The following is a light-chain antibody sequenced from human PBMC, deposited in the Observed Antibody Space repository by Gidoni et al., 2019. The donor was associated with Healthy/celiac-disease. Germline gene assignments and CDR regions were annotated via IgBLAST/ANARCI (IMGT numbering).Light chain of an antibody. CDR3: QQYGNLPPT. V-gene: IGKV1-33*01. CDR1: QDISNY. CDR2: DAS. J-gene: IGKJ2*01. Sequence: DIQIFQSPATLSPSVGDRVTITCQASQDISNYLDWYQQKPGKAPKLLIYDASNLDTGVPSRFSGSGSGTDFTLTISSLQPEDIATYYCQQYGNLPPTFGQGTKLEIK.